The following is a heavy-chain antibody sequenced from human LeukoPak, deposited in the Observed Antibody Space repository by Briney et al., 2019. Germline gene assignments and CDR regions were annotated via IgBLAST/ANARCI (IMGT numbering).Heavy chain of an antibody. CDR3: GRAFPPLRTSSAGDL. CDR2: IFDRAIHV. Sequence: PGGALRLSCSASVVSFIDYEINCVCQAPGKGLWCVSPIFDRAIHVHYAESVKGRFTIYRDNDKNSLYMQLDSLGVEDTAVYYCGRAFPPLRTSSAGDLWGQGTLVTVSS. CDR1: VVSFIDYE. V-gene: IGHV3-21*01. J-gene: IGHJ1*01. D-gene: IGHD3-16*01.